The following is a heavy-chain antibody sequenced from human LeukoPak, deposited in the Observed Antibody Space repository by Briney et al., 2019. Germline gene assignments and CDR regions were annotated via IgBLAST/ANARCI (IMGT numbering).Heavy chain of an antibody. D-gene: IGHD6-6*01. V-gene: IGHV1-46*01. CDR3: ARVAQLVASYYYYYMDV. CDR2: INPSGGST. Sequence: VASVKVSCKASGYTFTSYYMHWGREAPGQGLEWMGIINPSGGSTRYAQKFQGRVTISVDTSKNQFSLKLSSVTAADTAVYYCARVAQLVASYYYYYMDVWGKGTTVTVSS. J-gene: IGHJ6*03. CDR1: GYTFTSYY.